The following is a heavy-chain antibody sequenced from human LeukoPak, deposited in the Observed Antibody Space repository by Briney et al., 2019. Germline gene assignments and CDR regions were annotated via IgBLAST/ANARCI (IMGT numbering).Heavy chain of an antibody. Sequence: ASVKVSCKASGYTFTSYYMHWVRQAPGQGLEWMGIINPSGGSTSYAQKFQGRVTMTRDTSTSPVYMELSSLRSEDTAVYYCARMEYLPAYYDFWTPYGMDVWGQGTTVTVSS. CDR1: GYTFTSYY. D-gene: IGHD3-3*01. V-gene: IGHV1-46*01. CDR2: INPSGGST. CDR3: ARMEYLPAYYDFWTPYGMDV. J-gene: IGHJ6*02.